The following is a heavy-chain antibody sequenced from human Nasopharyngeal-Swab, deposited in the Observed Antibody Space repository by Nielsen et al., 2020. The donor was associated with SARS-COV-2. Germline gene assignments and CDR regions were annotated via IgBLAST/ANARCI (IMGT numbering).Heavy chain of an antibody. D-gene: IGHD4-17*01. Sequence: GGSLRLSCAASGFSFSSYWMHWVRQAPGKGLEWVANIKQDGGEKNYVDSVKGRFTISRDNAKNSLYLQMNTLRAEETAVYYCVRDVIATVTTPPDYWGQGTLVTVSS. J-gene: IGHJ4*02. CDR1: GFSFSSYW. V-gene: IGHV3-7*01. CDR2: IKQDGGEK. CDR3: VRDVIATVTTPPDY.